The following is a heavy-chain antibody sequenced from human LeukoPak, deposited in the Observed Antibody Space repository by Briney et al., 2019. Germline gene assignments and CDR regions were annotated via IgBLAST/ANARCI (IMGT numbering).Heavy chain of an antibody. Sequence: GGSLRLSCVASTFTFSSYSMNWVRQAPGKGLEWVSFISSSGDTIYYADSVKGRFTISRDNAKSSLYLQMNSLRAEDTAVYYCARDKYWFYENYDILTGFDYWGQGTLVTVSS. V-gene: IGHV3-48*04. CDR3: ARDKYWFYENYDILTGFDY. J-gene: IGHJ4*02. D-gene: IGHD3-9*01. CDR1: TFTFSSYS. CDR2: ISSSGDTI.